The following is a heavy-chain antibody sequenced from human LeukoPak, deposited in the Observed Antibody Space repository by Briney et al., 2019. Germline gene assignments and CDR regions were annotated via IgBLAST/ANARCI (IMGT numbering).Heavy chain of an antibody. V-gene: IGHV1-18*01. CDR1: GYTFTSYG. D-gene: IGHD2-2*01. J-gene: IGHJ4*02. Sequence: ASVKVSCTASGYTFTSYGISWVRQAPGQGLEWMGWISAYNGNTNYAQKLQGRVTMTTDTSTSTAYMELRSLRSDDTAVYYCAKDSGSTSCYDYWGQGTLVTVSS. CDR3: AKDSGSTSCYDY. CDR2: ISAYNGNT.